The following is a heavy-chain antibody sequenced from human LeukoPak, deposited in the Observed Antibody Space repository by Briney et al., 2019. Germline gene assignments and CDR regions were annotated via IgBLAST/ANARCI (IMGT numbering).Heavy chain of an antibody. Sequence: ASVKDACKPSCCIFTSYGISWVRPAPGQGLEWMGRISAYNGKTNYAQKLHGRVTMTTTTTTSTDNMELRSPTSDDTAVYYWTSDPPQLAPGGFDPWGQGTLVTVSS. D-gene: IGHD6-13*01. CDR1: CCIFTSYG. V-gene: IGHV1-18*01. CDR3: TSDPPQLAPGGFDP. J-gene: IGHJ5*02. CDR2: ISAYNGKT.